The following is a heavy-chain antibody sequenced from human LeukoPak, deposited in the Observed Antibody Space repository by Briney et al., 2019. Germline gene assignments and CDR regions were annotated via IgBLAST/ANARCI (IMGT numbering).Heavy chain of an antibody. J-gene: IGHJ6*02. CDR3: ARDPPRPETYYYDSSGYSATGYYYGMDV. CDR2: ISAYNGNT. CDR1: GYTFTSYG. Sequence: ASVKVSCKASGYTFTSYGISWVRQAPGQGLEWMGWISAYNGNTNYAQKLQGRATMTTDTSTSTAYMELRSLRSDDTAVYYCARDPPRPETYYYDSSGYSATGYYYGMDVWGQGTTVTVSS. V-gene: IGHV1-18*01. D-gene: IGHD3-22*01.